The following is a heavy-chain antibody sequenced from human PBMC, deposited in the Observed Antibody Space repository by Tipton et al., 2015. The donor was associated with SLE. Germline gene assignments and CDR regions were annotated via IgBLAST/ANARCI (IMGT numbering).Heavy chain of an antibody. Sequence: GSLRLSCAASGFTFSSYSMNWVRQAPGKGLEWVSSISSSSSYIYYADSVKGRFTISRDNSKNTPYLQMNSLRAEDTAVYYCARDSSPDYWGQGTLVTVSS. J-gene: IGHJ4*02. V-gene: IGHV3-21*01. CDR1: GFTFSSYS. CDR2: ISSSSSYI. CDR3: ARDSSPDY. D-gene: IGHD6-13*01.